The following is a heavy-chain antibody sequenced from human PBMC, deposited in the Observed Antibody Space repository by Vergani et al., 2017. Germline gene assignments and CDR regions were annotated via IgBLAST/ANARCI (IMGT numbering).Heavy chain of an antibody. CDR2: IYYSGST. CDR3: AGTTLDFWSGYYYYYYMDV. J-gene: IGHJ6*03. V-gene: IGHV4-61*01. Sequence: KESGPVLVKPTETLTLTCTVSGFSLSNARMGVSWIRQPPGKGLEWIGYIYYSGSTNCNPSLKSRVTISVDTSKNQFSLKLSSVTAADTAVYYCAGTTLDFWSGYYYYYYMDVWGKGTTVTVSS. D-gene: IGHD3-3*01. CDR1: GFSLSNARMG.